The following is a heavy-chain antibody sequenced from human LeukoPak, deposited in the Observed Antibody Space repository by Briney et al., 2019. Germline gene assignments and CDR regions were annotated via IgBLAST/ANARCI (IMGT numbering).Heavy chain of an antibody. D-gene: IGHD5-24*01. CDR3: VKQFVDI. CDR1: GFTVSSNY. V-gene: IGHV3-23*01. CDR2: ISESGEDP. Sequence: GGSLRLSCAASGFTVSSNYMSRVRQAPGKGLEWVSSISESGEDPSYADSVKGRFIISRDNSRNSLYLQMNSLRTEDTAVYYCVKQFVDIWGQGTLVTVSP. J-gene: IGHJ5*02.